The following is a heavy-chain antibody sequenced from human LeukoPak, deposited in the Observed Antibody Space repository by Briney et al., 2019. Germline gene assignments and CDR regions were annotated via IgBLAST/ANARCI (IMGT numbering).Heavy chain of an antibody. V-gene: IGHV3-33*01. J-gene: IGHJ4*02. Sequence: GSLRLSCVASGFTFSSYGMHWVRQAPGKGLEWVAVIWYDGSNKYYADSVKGRFTISRDNAENSLYLQMNSLRVEDTAFYYCARDLAYSRLDYWGQGMLVTVSS. CDR2: IWYDGSNK. CDR3: ARDLAYSRLDY. CDR1: GFTFSSYG. D-gene: IGHD5-18*01.